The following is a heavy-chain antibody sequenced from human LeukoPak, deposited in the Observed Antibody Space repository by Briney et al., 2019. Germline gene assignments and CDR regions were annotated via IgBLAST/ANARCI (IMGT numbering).Heavy chain of an antibody. J-gene: IGHJ3*02. D-gene: IGHD7-27*01. CDR1: GFTFSSYA. CDR3: ARDAPNWGGAFDS. V-gene: IGHV3-21*01. Sequence: SGGSLRLSCAASGFTFSSYAMNWVRQAPGKGLEWVSCITGSSDYIEYAESVKGRFTISRDNAKNSLYLEMNSLKAEDTAVYYCARDAPNWGGAFDSWGQGTMVTVSS. CDR2: ITGSSDYI.